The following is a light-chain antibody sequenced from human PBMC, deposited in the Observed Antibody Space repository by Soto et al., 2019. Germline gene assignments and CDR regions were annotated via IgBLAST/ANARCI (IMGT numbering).Light chain of an antibody. Sequence: ETVMTQSPATLSVSPGDRATLSCRASQSVRRNLAWYQQKPAQAPRLIXYGASTRANGIPARFSGSGSGTDLTLTISSLEPEDFAVYYCQQRSNWPTLTFGGGTKVDIK. V-gene: IGKV3-15*01. CDR2: GAS. CDR1: QSVRRN. J-gene: IGKJ4*01. CDR3: QQRSNWPTLT.